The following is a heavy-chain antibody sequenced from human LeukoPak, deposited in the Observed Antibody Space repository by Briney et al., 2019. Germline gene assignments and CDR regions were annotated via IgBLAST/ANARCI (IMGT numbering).Heavy chain of an antibody. V-gene: IGHV4-59*01. CDR2: IYYSGST. CDR3: ARSPRHIEAGAFHI. CDR1: GGSISSYY. J-gene: IGHJ3*02. Sequence: SETLSLTCTVSGGSISSYYWSWIRQPPGKGLEWIGYIYYSGSTNYNPSLKSRVTISVDTSKNQFSLKLSSVTAADTAVYYCARSPRHIEAGAFHIWGQGTMVTVSS.